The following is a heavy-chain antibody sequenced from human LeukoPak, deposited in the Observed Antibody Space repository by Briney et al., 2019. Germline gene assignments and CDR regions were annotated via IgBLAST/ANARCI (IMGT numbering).Heavy chain of an antibody. Sequence: PGGSLRLSCAASGFNISDYFMSWIRQAPGKGLDWVSYISGSGGVIYYADSVKGRFSISRDNAKNSLFLQMNSLRADDTAVYYCAREGRVGATRGWFDPWGQGTLVTVSS. J-gene: IGHJ5*02. CDR2: ISGSGGVI. CDR3: AREGRVGATRGWFDP. V-gene: IGHV3-11*01. D-gene: IGHD1-26*01. CDR1: GFNISDYF.